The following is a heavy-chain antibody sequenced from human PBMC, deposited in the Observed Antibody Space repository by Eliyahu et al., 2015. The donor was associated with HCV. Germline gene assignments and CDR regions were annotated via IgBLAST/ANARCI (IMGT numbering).Heavy chain of an antibody. V-gene: IGHV1-3*04. CDR3: ARGVYWGSDY. D-gene: IGHD3-16*01. J-gene: IGHJ4*02. CDR2: ITTGSGNA. Sequence: QLVQSGAEVREPGASVKVSCKASGYIFTSYTMHWVRQAPGQGLEWMGWITTGSGNAKYSQKFQGRVTITRDTSANTVYMELSSLRSEDTALYFCARGVYWGSDYWGQGALVTVSS. CDR1: GYIFTSYT.